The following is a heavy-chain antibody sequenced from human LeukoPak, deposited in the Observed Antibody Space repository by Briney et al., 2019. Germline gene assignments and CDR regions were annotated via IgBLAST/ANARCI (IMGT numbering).Heavy chain of an antibody. CDR1: GGTFSSYA. D-gene: IGHD3-22*01. CDR2: IIPILGIA. V-gene: IGHV1-69*04. CDR3: ARDRNSIDFDY. J-gene: IGHJ4*02. Sequence: ASVTVSCTASGGTFSSYAISWVRQAPGQGLEWMGRIIPILGIANYAQKFQGRVTITADKSTSTAYMELSSLRSEDTAVYYCARDRNSIDFDYWGQGTLVTVS.